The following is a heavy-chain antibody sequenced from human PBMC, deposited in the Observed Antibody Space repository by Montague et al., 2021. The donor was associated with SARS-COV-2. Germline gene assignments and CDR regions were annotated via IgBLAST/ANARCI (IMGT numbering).Heavy chain of an antibody. Sequence: SETRSLTCTVSGGSITNNIDYWAWIRQPPGKGLEWIGSIYYTGNTYYNPSLKSRVTISVVTSKNHFTLKLSSVTAAETAVYYCARLKRYFDSSGSPSAFDFWAKGQRSPSLQ. V-gene: IGHV4-39*02. CDR3: ARLKRYFDSSGSPSAFDF. CDR2: IYYTGNT. J-gene: IGHJ3*01. D-gene: IGHD3-22*01. CDR1: GGSITNNIDY.